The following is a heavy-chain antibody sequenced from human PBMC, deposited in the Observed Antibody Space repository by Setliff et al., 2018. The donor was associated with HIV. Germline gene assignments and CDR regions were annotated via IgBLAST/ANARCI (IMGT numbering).Heavy chain of an antibody. CDR2: INHNGGT. Sequence: SETLSLTCAVYGGSFSDYNWSWIRQSPGRGLEWIGEINHNGGTKYNPSLKSRVTISVDTSKNQFSLEVTSVTAADTAVYYCARVARGTSYSVQHWGQGTLVTVSS. CDR1: GGSFSDYN. J-gene: IGHJ1*01. CDR3: ARVARGTSYSVQH. D-gene: IGHD1-26*01. V-gene: IGHV4-34*01.